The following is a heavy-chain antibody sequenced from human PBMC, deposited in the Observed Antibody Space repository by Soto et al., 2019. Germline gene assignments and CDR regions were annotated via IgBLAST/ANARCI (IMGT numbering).Heavy chain of an antibody. J-gene: IGHJ5*02. CDR2: IYPGDSDT. CDR1: GYSFTSYW. D-gene: IGHD2-8*01. CDR3: ARAYCTTPICDPWFDL. V-gene: IGHV5-51*01. Sequence: GESLKISCTGVGYSFTSYWIAWVRQMPGKGLEWMGIIYPGDSDTRYSPSFQGQVTISADKSITTVYLQWSSLKASDTAMYYCARAYCTTPICDPWFDLWRQGMLVTVSS.